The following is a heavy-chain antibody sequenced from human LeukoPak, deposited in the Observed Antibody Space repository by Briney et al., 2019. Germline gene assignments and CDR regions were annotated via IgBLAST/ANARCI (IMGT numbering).Heavy chain of an antibody. CDR3: ARLLFDSWSGDTHPYFDY. D-gene: IGHD3-3*01. J-gene: IGHJ4*02. CDR1: GGSISSSSYS. Sequence: SETLSLTCTVSGGSISSSSYSWGWIRQPPGKGLEWIGSIYYSGTTYYNPSLKSRVTISVDTSKIQFSLKLSSVAATDTAVYFCARLLFDSWSGDTHPYFDYWGQGTLVTVSS. CDR2: IYYSGTT. V-gene: IGHV4-39*01.